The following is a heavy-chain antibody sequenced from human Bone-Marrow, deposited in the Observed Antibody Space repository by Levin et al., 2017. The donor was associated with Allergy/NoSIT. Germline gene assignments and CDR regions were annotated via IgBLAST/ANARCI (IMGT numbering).Heavy chain of an antibody. CDR1: GGSISSYY. CDR3: ARVLSYSSSCCAFDI. D-gene: IGHD6-13*01. V-gene: IGHV4-59*01. Sequence: SETLSLTCTVSGGSISSYYWSWIRQPPGKGLEWIGYIYYSGSTNYNPSLKSRVTISVDTSKNQFSLKLSSVTAADTAVYYCARVLSYSSSCCAFDIWGQGTMVTVSS. CDR2: IYYSGST. J-gene: IGHJ3*02.